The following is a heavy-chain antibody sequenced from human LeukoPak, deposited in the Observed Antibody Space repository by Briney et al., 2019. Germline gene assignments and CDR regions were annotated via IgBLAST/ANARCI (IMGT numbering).Heavy chain of an antibody. V-gene: IGHV4-39*07. Sequence: SETLSLTCTVSGGSIGSSPYYWGWVRQPPGKGLEWIGTIYYSGNTYLKPSLKSRLTISIDTSKNQVFLNLVSVTAADTAVYYCARELRYEVFRGPSSYFDYWGQGALVTVST. D-gene: IGHD3-3*01. CDR2: IYYSGNT. J-gene: IGHJ4*02. CDR1: GGSIGSSPYY. CDR3: ARELRYEVFRGPSSYFDY.